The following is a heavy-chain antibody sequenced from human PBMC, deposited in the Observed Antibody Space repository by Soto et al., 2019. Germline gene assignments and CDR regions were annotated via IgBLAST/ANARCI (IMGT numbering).Heavy chain of an antibody. CDR2: INHRGST. J-gene: IGHJ5*02. D-gene: IGHD2-2*01. CDR1: GGSFSGYY. Sequence: LSLTCVVYGGSFSGYYWSWIRQSPGKGLEWIGGINHRGSTNYNPSLESRVTISVDTSKNQFSLKLPSVTAADAAMYYCARDGFCTSTTCRVGNWFDPWGQGTLVTVSS. CDR3: ARDGFCTSTTCRVGNWFDP. V-gene: IGHV4-34*01.